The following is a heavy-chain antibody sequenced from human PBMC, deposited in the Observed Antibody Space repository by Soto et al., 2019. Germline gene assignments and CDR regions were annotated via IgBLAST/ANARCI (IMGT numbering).Heavy chain of an antibody. CDR1: GFSFSDFG. D-gene: IGHD2-21*02. CDR3: AKETRSRAVTATRVNGMDV. V-gene: IGHV3-30*18. Sequence: ESGGGVVQPGRSLRLSCAPSGFSFSDFGMHWVRQAPGKGLEWVAAISHDGSNQYYGDSVKGRFSISRDHSNNRLYLQMNNLKVEDSAIYFCAKETRSRAVTATRVNGMDVWGQGTTVTFSS. J-gene: IGHJ6*02. CDR2: ISHDGSNQ.